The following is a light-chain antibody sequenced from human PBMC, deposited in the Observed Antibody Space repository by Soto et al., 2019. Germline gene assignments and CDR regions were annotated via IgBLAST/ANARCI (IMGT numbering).Light chain of an antibody. CDR3: ASFRSGTILV. CDR2: EVN. J-gene: IGLJ1*01. Sequence: QSVLTQPASVSGSPGQSITISCTGTSSDVGASNFISWYQHSPGKAPRLLIYEVNNRPSGVSRRFSGSKAGNTASLTISGLLDDDEADYFCASFRSGTILVFGSGTKVTVL. V-gene: IGLV2-14*01. CDR1: SSDVGASNF.